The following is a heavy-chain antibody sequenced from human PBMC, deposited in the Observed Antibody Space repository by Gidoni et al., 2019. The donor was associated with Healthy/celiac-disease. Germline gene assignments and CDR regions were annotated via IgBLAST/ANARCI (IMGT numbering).Heavy chain of an antibody. CDR1: GFPFSSYE. J-gene: IGHJ4*02. V-gene: IGHV3-48*03. Sequence: EVQLVESGGGLVQPGGSLRPSCAAAGFPFSSYEMNWVRQGPGKGLEWVSYISSSGSTIYYADSVKGRFTISRDNAKNSLYLQMNSLRAEDTAVYYCARDKLGYRSYFDYWGQGTLVTVSS. D-gene: IGHD5-18*01. CDR3: ARDKLGYRSYFDY. CDR2: ISSSGSTI.